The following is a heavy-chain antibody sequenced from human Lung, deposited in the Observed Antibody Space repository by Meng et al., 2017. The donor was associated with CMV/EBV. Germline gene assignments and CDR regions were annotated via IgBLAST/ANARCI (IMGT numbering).Heavy chain of an antibody. D-gene: IGHD3-22*01. CDR1: GGSFIAYD. CDR2: INHRGST. J-gene: IGHJ4*02. Sequence: SQXXXLTXAVYGGSFIAYDWTCIRPSPGKGLEWIGEINHRGSTTYNPPLTSRLTISLDTSKNQFPLKLKSVTAADTAVYYCARGSTSVTMIVVVFTAASLAYDSXGQGXLVTVSS. CDR3: ARGSTSVTMIVVVFTAASLAYDS. V-gene: IGHV4-34*01.